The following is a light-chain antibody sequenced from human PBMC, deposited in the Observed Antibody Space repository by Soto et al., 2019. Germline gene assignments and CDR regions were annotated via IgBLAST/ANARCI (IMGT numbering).Light chain of an antibody. CDR1: SSEVGSYNL. CDR3: CSYAGSSTYV. J-gene: IGLJ1*01. CDR2: EGS. Sequence: QSALTQPASVSGSAGQSITNSCTGTSSEVGSYNLVSWYQQDPGKAPKLMIYEGSKRPSGVSNRFSGSKSGNTASLTISGLQAEDEADYYCCSYAGSSTYVFGTGTKLTVL. V-gene: IGLV2-23*01.